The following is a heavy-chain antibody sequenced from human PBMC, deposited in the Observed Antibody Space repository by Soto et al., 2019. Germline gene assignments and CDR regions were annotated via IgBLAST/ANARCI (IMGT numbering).Heavy chain of an antibody. CDR2: IIPIFGTA. J-gene: IGHJ6*02. Sequence: SVKVSCKASGGTFSSYAISWVRQAPGQGLEWMGGIIPIFGTANYAQKFQGRVTITADESTSKAYMELRSLRSEDTAVDYCAMRFPKGVRGGMGTWDYGMDVWGQGTTVTVSS. CDR1: GGTFSSYA. CDR3: AMRFPKGVRGGMGTWDYGMDV. D-gene: IGHD3-10*01. V-gene: IGHV1-69*13.